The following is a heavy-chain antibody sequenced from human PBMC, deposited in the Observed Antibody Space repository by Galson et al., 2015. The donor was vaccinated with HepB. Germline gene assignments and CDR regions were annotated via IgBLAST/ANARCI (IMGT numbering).Heavy chain of an antibody. CDR3: VNSRGDYAAIFDY. CDR2: ISSNGGST. J-gene: IGHJ4*02. D-gene: IGHD4-17*01. CDR1: GFTFSSYA. Sequence: SLRLSCAASGFTFSSYAMHWVRQAPGKGLEYVSAISSNGGSTYYADSVKGRFTISRDNSKNTLYLQMSSLRAEDTAVYYCVNSRGDYAAIFDYWGQGTLVTGAS. V-gene: IGHV3-64D*06.